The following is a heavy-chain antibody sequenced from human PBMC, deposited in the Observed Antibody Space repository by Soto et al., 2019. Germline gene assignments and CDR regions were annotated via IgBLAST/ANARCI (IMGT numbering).Heavy chain of an antibody. CDR2: IIPIFAPA. J-gene: IGHJ6*02. CDR3: AGTSWHYYYGMDV. CDR1: GVTFNSYT. Sequence: QVQLVQSGAEVKQSGSSVKVSCKASGVTFNSYTLSWVRQAPGQGLEWMGGIIPIFAPANYAQKFQGRVTITADESTSTAYMELRRLRFDDTAVYYCAGTSWHYYYGMDVWGQGTTVTVSS. V-gene: IGHV1-69*01. D-gene: IGHD3-10*01.